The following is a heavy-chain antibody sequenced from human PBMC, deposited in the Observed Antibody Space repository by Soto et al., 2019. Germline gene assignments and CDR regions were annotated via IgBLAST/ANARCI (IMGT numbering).Heavy chain of an antibody. J-gene: IGHJ6*03. CDR1: GFTFSSYS. V-gene: IGHV3-21*01. D-gene: IGHD3-3*01. CDR3: ARDVRFLEWLLSYIDV. Sequence: GGSLRLSCAASGFTFSSYSMNWVRQAPGKGLEWVSSISSSSSYIYYADSVKGRFTISRDNAKNSLYLQMNSLRAEDTAVYYCARDVRFLEWLLSYIDVWGKGTTVTVS. CDR2: ISSSSSYI.